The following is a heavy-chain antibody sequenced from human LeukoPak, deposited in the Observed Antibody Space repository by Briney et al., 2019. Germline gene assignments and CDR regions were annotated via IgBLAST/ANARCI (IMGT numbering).Heavy chain of an antibody. Sequence: GGSLRLSCAASRFSFSTYPMGWVRQAPGKGLEWVSGISASGDVTFHADPVKGRFTISRDNSKNTLYLQMTSLRAEDTAEYYCAKPPFLVATGPGRAFNIWGQGT. CDR2: ISASGDVT. V-gene: IGHV3-23*01. CDR3: AKPPFLVATGPGRAFNI. J-gene: IGHJ3*02. D-gene: IGHD5-12*01. CDR1: RFSFSTYP.